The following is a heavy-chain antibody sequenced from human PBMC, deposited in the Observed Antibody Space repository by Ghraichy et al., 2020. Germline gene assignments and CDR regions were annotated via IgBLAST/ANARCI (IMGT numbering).Heavy chain of an antibody. D-gene: IGHD1-26*01. CDR1: GFTFSSYT. CDR2: ISGSSGYI. J-gene: IGHJ4*02. CDR3: ARGYSGSSDYCDY. Sequence: GGSLRLSCAASGFTFSSYTMNWVRQAPGKGLEWVSSISGSSGYIYYADSVKGRFTVSRDNAENSLYLQMSGLRTEDTAVYYCARGYSGSSDYCDYWGQGTLVTVSS. V-gene: IGHV3-21*01.